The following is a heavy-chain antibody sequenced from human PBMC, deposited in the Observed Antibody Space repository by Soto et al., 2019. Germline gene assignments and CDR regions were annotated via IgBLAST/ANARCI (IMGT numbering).Heavy chain of an antibody. Sequence: GGSLRLSCAASGFTFSSYNMNWVRQAPGKGLEWVSYISSSSSISYADSVKGRFTISRDNAKNTLYLQMNSLRAEDTAVYYCARGTGGLQHWGHGTLVNVSS. CDR2: ISSSSSI. CDR1: GFTFSSYN. J-gene: IGHJ1*01. V-gene: IGHV3-21*05. CDR3: ARGTGGLQH. D-gene: IGHD3-10*01.